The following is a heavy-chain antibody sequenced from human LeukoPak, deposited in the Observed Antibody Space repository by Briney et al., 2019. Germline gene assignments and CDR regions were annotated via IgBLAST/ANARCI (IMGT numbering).Heavy chain of an antibody. CDR2: INHSGST. CDR3: ARATTVTPFYFDY. Sequence: PSETLSLTCAVSGGSISSYYWSWIRQPPGKGLEWIGEINHSGSTNYNPSLKSRVTISVDTSKNQFSLKLSSVTAADTAVYYCARATTVTPFYFDYWGQGTLVTVSS. J-gene: IGHJ4*02. D-gene: IGHD4-17*01. V-gene: IGHV4-34*01. CDR1: GGSISSYY.